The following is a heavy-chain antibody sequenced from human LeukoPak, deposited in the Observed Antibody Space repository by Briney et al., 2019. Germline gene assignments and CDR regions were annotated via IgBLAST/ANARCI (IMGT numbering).Heavy chain of an antibody. D-gene: IGHD3-9*01. Sequence: SETLSLTCTVSGGSISSSRYYWGWIRQHPGKGLEWIGYIYYSGSTYYNPSLKSRVTISVDTSKNQFSLKLSSVTAADTAVYYCARDILRRGVYYGMDVWGQGTTVTVSS. V-gene: IGHV4-31*03. CDR1: GGSISSSRYY. CDR2: IYYSGST. J-gene: IGHJ6*02. CDR3: ARDILRRGVYYGMDV.